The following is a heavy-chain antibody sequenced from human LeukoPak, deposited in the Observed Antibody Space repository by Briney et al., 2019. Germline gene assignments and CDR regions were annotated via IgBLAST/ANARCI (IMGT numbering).Heavy chain of an antibody. CDR1: GASISSAGNY. V-gene: IGHV4-31*03. CDR3: ARDRGFDP. Sequence: SETLSLTCTVSGASISSAGNYWSWIRQHQGKGLEWIGYIYYSRSTYYNPSLKSRVTISLDTSKNQFSLKLTSVTAADTAVYYCARDRGFDPWGQGTLVTVSS. J-gene: IGHJ5*02. CDR2: IYYSRST.